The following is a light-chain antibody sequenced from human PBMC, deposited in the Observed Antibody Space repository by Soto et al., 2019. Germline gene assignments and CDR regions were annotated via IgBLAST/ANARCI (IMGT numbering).Light chain of an antibody. J-gene: IGKJ1*01. V-gene: IGKV3-15*01. CDR1: QSVSTN. CDR2: GAS. Sequence: IVMTQSPATLSVSPGERVTLSCRASQSVSTNLAWYQQKPGQPPRLLIYGASTRATGIPGRFSGSGSDREFTLTISGLQSEDFAVYYCQKYNIWPPWTFGQGTKVDIK. CDR3: QKYNIWPPWT.